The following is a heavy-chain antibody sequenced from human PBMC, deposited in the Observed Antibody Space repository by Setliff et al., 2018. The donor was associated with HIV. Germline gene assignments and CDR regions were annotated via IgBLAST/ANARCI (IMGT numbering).Heavy chain of an antibody. V-gene: IGHV1-69*05. CDR2: IIPIFGTA. CDR1: GGTFSSYT. CDR3: AVDSRSRPTT. Sequence: SVKVSCKASGGTFSSYTISWVRQAPGQGLEWMGGIIPIFGTANYAQKFQGRVTMTRNTSISTAYMELSSLTSEDTAVYYCAVDSRSRPTTWGQGTLVTVSS. J-gene: IGHJ5*02. D-gene: IGHD5-12*01.